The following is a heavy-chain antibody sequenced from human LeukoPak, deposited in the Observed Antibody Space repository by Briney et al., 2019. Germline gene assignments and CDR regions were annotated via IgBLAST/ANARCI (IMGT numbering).Heavy chain of an antibody. CDR2: IYPEDSDT. D-gene: IGHD2-21*01. V-gene: IGHV5-51*01. J-gene: IGHJ6*03. CDR3: ARHRTPYCGAGCLPDSMDV. CDR1: GYMFIAHW. Sequence: GESLKISCKGSGYMFIAHWIGWVRQMPGKGLEWMGIIYPEDSDTRYSPSFQGHATISVDKSSNTAFLQWSGLKASDTAMYFCARHRTPYCGAGCLPDSMDVWGKGTTVTVSS.